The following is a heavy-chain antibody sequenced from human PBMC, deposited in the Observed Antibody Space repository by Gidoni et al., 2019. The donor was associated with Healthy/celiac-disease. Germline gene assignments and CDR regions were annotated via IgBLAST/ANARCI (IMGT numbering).Heavy chain of an antibody. CDR3: AKAGDYVWGSYRF. CDR2: ISYDGSNK. V-gene: IGHV3-30*18. Sequence: QVQLVESGGGVVQPGRALRLACAAAGFTVSSYGMHWVRQAPGKGLEWGAVISYDGSNKYYADSVKGRFTISRDNSQNTLYLQMNSLRAEDPAVYYCAKAGDYVWGSYRFWGQGTLVTVSS. J-gene: IGHJ4*02. D-gene: IGHD3-16*02. CDR1: GFTVSSYG.